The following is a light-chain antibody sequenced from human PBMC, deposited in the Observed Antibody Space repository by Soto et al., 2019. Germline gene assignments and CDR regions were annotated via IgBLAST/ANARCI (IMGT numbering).Light chain of an antibody. CDR2: EVN. V-gene: IGLV2-14*01. Sequence: QSALTQPASVSGSPGQSITISCTGTSSDVSGYNYVSWYQQHPGKAPKLMIFEVNSRPSGVSNRFSGSKSGNTASLTISGLQAEDEADYYCSSYTSSGLYVFGTGTKVTVL. CDR1: SSDVSGYNY. J-gene: IGLJ1*01. CDR3: SSYTSSGLYV.